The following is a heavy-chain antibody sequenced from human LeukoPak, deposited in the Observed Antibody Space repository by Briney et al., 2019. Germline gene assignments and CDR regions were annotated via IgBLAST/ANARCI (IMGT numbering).Heavy chain of an antibody. D-gene: IGHD5-12*01. CDR1: GGSISSYD. CDR2: IYASGNT. Sequence: SETLSLTCTVSGGSISSYDWSWIRQPAGKGPEWIGRIYASGNTRNNPSLKSRLTMSVDTSKNQFSLKLSSVTAADTAIYFCARGMAAAYDYNWFDSWGQGTLVTVSS. J-gene: IGHJ5*01. CDR3: ARGMAAAYDYNWFDS. V-gene: IGHV4-4*07.